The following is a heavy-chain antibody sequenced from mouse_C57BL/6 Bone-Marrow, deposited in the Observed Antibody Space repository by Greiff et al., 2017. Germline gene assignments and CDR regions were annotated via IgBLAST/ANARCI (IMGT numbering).Heavy chain of an antibody. V-gene: IGHV1-55*01. CDR2: IYPTSGRT. D-gene: IGHD4-1*01. CDR1: GYTFTSYW. J-gene: IGHJ2*01. CDR3: ARSGPLGRSFDY. Sequence: QVQLQQSGAELVKPGALVKMFCKASGYTFTSYWITWVKQRPGQGLEWIGDIYPTSGRTNYNEKFKSKAILTVDTSSNTAYLQLSRLTSEDSAVFYCARSGPLGRSFDYWGQSTTLTVSS.